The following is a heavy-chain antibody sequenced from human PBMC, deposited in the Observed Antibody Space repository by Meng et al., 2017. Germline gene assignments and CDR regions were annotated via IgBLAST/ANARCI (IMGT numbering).Heavy chain of an antibody. Sequence: VALVESGGGVVQPGGSLRLSCAASGFTFSGYGMHWVRQAPGKGLEWVAVIWYDGSNKYYADSVKGRFTISRDNSKNTLYLQMNSLRAEDTAVYYCARGGYSSGWPYFDYWGQGTLVTVSS. J-gene: IGHJ4*02. D-gene: IGHD6-19*01. CDR1: GFTFSGYG. CDR3: ARGGYSSGWPYFDY. CDR2: IWYDGSNK. V-gene: IGHV3-33*01.